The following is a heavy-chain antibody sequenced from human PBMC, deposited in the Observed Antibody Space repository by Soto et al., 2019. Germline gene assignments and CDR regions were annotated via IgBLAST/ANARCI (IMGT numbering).Heavy chain of an antibody. CDR1: GFTFSSYA. CDR3: AKGLMQQLGGG. Sequence: EVQLLESGGGLVQPGGSLRLSCAASGFTFSSYAMSWVRQAPGKGLEWVSAISGSGGSTYYADSVKGRFTISRDNSKNTLYLQMNSLRGEDTAVYYGAKGLMQQLGGGWGQGTLVTVSS. J-gene: IGHJ4*02. D-gene: IGHD6-13*01. CDR2: ISGSGGST. V-gene: IGHV3-23*01.